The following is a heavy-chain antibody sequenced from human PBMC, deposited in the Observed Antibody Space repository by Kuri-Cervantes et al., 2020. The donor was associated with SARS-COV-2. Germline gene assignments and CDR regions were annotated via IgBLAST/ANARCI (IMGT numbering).Heavy chain of an antibody. CDR2: IYHSGST. CDR3: ARVGGQVAGTLYFQH. J-gene: IGHJ1*01. V-gene: IGHV4-38-2*01. CDR1: RYSISSGYY. Sequence: SQTLSLTCAVSRYSISSGYYWGWIRQPPGKGLEWIGSIYHSGSTYYNPSLKSRVTISVDTSKNQFSLKLSSVTAADTAVYYCARVGGQVAGTLYFQHWGQGTLVTVSS. D-gene: IGHD6-19*01.